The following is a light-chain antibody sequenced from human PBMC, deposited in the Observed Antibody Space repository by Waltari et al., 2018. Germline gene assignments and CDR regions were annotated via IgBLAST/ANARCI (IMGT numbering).Light chain of an antibody. J-gene: IGKJ5*01. V-gene: IGKV3-11*01. CDR3: QQRSDWPPSIT. Sequence: EVVLTQSPVTLSLSPGERATLSCRASQSVGKFLAWYQNKPGQAPRLLIYDASNRATGIPVTFSGSGSGTDFTLTISSVQPEDFALYFCQQRSDWPPSITFGQGTRLEI. CDR2: DAS. CDR1: QSVGKF.